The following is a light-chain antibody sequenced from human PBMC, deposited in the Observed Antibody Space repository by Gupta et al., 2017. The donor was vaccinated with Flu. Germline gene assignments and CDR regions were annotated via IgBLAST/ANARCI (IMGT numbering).Light chain of an antibody. CDR2: RNA. CDR1: KPKLGRND. CDR3: AAWDGIPTGWV. J-gene: IGLJ3*02. V-gene: IGLV1-47*01. Sequence: VTISCTGSKPKLGRNDVYNYQQLPGTAPNLLMYRNAPRPSGVPARFSGSKSGPSATLAISRLRAEDEADYYCAAWDGIPTGWVFGGGTKLTVL.